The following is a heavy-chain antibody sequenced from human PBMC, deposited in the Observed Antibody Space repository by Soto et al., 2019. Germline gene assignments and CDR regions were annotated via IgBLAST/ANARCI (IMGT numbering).Heavy chain of an antibody. CDR1: GYTFSTYG. V-gene: IGHV1-3*04. CDR3: ATRFYSSGVLFDY. J-gene: IGHJ4*02. CDR2: FNTGNGDT. D-gene: IGHD3-10*01. Sequence: ASVKVSCKASGYTFSTYGIHWVRQAPGQRLEWMGWFNTGNGDTKYSQKFQGRVTLTGDTSKSQFYLKLTSVTAADTAIYYCATRFYSSGVLFDYWGPGTQVTVSS.